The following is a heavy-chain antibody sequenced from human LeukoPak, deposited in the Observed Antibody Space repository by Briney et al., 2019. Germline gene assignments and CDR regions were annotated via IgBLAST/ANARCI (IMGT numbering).Heavy chain of an antibody. CDR2: IKEDGSDE. V-gene: IGHV3-7*01. J-gene: IGHJ4*02. Sequence: PGGSLRLSCAASGFTFSTYWMSWVRQAPGKGLEWVANIKEDGSDEYYVDSMKGRFTISRDNAMNSLYLQMNSLSAEDTAVYYCARDTYRFYDCWGQGTLVTVSS. CDR1: GFTFSTYW. CDR3: ARDTYRFYDC.